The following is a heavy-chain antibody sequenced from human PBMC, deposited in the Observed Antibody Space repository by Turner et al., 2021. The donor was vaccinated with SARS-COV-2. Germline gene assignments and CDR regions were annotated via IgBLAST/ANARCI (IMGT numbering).Heavy chain of an antibody. CDR2: ISYDGSNK. V-gene: IGHV3-30*18. D-gene: IGHD2-2*02. CDR1: GFTFSSYS. Sequence: VQLVESGGGLVKPGGSLRLSCAASGFTFSSYSMHWVRQAPGKGLEWVAVISYDGSNKYYADSVKGRFTISRDNSKNTLYLQMNSLRAEDTAVYYCAKNLIRHYQLLYPPNYYGMDVWGQGTTVTVSS. J-gene: IGHJ6*02. CDR3: AKNLIRHYQLLYPPNYYGMDV.